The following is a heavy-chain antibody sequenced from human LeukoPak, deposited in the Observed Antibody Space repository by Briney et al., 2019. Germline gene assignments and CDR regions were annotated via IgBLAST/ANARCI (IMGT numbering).Heavy chain of an antibody. J-gene: IGHJ4*02. V-gene: IGHV3-21*01. Sequence: SGGSLRLSCAASGFTFSSYSMNWVRQAPGKGLEWVSSISSSSSYIYYADSVKGRFTISRDNSRNSLYLQMNSLRAEDTAVYYCAGRDYGDYFFDSWGQGTLVTVSS. CDR2: ISSSSSYI. CDR1: GFTFSSYS. D-gene: IGHD4-17*01. CDR3: AGRDYGDYFFDS.